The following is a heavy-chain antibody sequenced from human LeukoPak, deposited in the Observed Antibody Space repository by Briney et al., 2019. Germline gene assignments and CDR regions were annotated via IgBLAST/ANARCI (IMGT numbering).Heavy chain of an antibody. V-gene: IGHV3-48*02. CDR2: ISSSSTI. J-gene: IGHJ4*02. CDR3: ARDVLYGDYFDY. CDR1: GFPFSSYS. D-gene: IGHD4-17*01. Sequence: GSLRLSCAASGFPFSSYSMNWVRQAPGKGLEWVSYISSSSTIYYADSVQGRFTISRDNAKKSLYLQMNSLRDEDTAVYYCARDVLYGDYFDYWGQGTLVTVSS.